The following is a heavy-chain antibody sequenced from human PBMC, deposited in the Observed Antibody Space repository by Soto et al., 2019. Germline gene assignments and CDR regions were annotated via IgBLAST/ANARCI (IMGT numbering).Heavy chain of an antibody. D-gene: IGHD3-3*01. V-gene: IGHV3-30*18. Sequence: GGSLRLSCAASGFTFSSYGMHWVRQAPGKGLEWVAVISYDGSNKYYADSVKGRFTISRDNSKNTLYLQMNSLRAEDTAVYYCAKGGVRLFPYYYYGMDVWGQGTTVTVSS. CDR3: AKGGVRLFPYYYYGMDV. CDR2: ISYDGSNK. J-gene: IGHJ6*02. CDR1: GFTFSSYG.